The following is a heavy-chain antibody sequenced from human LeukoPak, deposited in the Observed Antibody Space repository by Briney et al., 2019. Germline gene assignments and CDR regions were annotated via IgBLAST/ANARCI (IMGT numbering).Heavy chain of an antibody. Sequence: PGGSLRLSCAASGFTLSNSAMSWVRQAPGKGLEWVSTLSGSGITTYYADSVKGRFTISRDNSKNTLYLQMNSLRAEDTAVYYCVKARMPHCGTDCLESWGQGTLVTVSS. CDR2: LSGSGITT. CDR1: GFTLSNSA. V-gene: IGHV3-23*01. J-gene: IGHJ4*02. CDR3: VKARMPHCGTDCLES. D-gene: IGHD2-21*02.